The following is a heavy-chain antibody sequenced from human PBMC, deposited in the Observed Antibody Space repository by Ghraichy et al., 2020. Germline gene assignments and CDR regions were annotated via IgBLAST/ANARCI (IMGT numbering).Heavy chain of an antibody. V-gene: IGHV3-21*01. CDR2: ISSSSSYI. J-gene: IGHJ4*02. Sequence: GGSLRLSCAASGFTFSSYSMNWVRQAPGKGLEWVSSISSSSSYIYYADSVKGRFTISRDNAKNSLYLQMNSLRAEDTAVYYCARVEGLSSYGPFDYWGQGTLVTVSS. CDR1: GFTFSSYS. CDR3: ARVEGLSSYGPFDY. D-gene: IGHD5-18*01.